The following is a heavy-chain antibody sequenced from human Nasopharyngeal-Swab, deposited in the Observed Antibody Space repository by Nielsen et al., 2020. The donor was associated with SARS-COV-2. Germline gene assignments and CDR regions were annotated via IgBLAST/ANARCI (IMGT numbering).Heavy chain of an antibody. CDR2: INHSGST. D-gene: IGHD3-3*01. V-gene: IGHV4-34*01. J-gene: IGHJ3*02. CDR1: GGSFSGYY. Sequence: SETLSLTCAVYGGSFSGYYWSWIRQPPGKGLEWIGDINHSGSTNYNPSLKSRVTISVDTSKNQFSLKLSSVTAADTAVYYCAREKSDFWSGYLRGAFDIWGQGTMVTVSS. CDR3: AREKSDFWSGYLRGAFDI.